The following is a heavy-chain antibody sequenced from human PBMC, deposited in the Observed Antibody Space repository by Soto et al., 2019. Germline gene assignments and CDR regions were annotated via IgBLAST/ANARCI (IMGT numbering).Heavy chain of an antibody. CDR3: ASPPLGYCSSTSCYLRYYGMDV. Sequence: PGGSLRLSCAASGFTFSSYWMSWVRQAPGKGLEWVANIKQDGSEKYYVDSVKGRFTISRDNAKNSLYLQMNSLRAEDTAVYYCASPPLGYCSSTSCYLRYYGMDVWGQGTTVTVSS. J-gene: IGHJ6*02. D-gene: IGHD2-2*01. V-gene: IGHV3-7*01. CDR2: IKQDGSEK. CDR1: GFTFSSYW.